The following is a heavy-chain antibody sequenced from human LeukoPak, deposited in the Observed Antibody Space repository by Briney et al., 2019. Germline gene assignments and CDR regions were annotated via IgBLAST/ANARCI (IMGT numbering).Heavy chain of an antibody. V-gene: IGHV3-64*01. J-gene: IGHJ5*02. CDR2: ISSNGGST. CDR1: GFTFSSYA. D-gene: IGHD2-2*02. CDR3: ARGDCSSTSCYRWFDP. Sequence: PGGSLRLSCVASGFTFSSYAMHWVRQAPGKGLEYVSAISSNGGSTYYANSVKGRFTISRDNSKNTLYLQMGSLRAEDMAVYYCARGDCSSTSCYRWFDPWGQGTPVTVSS.